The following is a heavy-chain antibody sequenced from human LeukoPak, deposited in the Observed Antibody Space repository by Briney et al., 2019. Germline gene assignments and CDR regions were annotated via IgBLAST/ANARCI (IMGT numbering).Heavy chain of an antibody. CDR3: ARGLNYYDSSGYYGFDY. D-gene: IGHD3-22*01. CDR2: INHSGST. J-gene: IGHJ4*02. V-gene: IGHV4-34*01. CDR1: GGSFSGYY. Sequence: SETLSLTCAVYGGSFSGYYWSWIRQPPGKGVEWSGEINHSGSTNYNPSLKSRVTISVDTSKNQFSLKLSSVTAADTAVYYCARGLNYYDSSGYYGFDYWGQGTLVTVSS.